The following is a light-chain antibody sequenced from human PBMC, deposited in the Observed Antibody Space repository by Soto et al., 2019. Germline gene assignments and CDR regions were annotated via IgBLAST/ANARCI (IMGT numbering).Light chain of an antibody. J-gene: IGLJ1*01. CDR2: GNS. V-gene: IGLV1-40*01. CDR3: RSYDSSLSGYV. Sequence: QSVLTQPPSVSGAPGQRVTISCTGSSSNIGAGYDVPWYQQLPGTAPKLLIYGNSNRPSGVSDRFSGSKSGTSASLAITGLQAEDEAAYYCRSYDSSLSGYVFGTGTKLTVL. CDR1: SSNIGAGYD.